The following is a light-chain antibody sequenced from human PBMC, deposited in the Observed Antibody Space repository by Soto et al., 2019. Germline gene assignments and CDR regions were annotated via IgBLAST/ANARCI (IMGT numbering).Light chain of an antibody. Sequence: QSALTQPPSASGSPGQSVAISCTGTSSDVGGYNYVSWYQQHPGKAPKLMIYEVSKRPSGVPDRFSGSKSGNTASLTVSGLQAEDEADYYCSSYAGTNAGVFGTVTKLTVL. J-gene: IGLJ1*01. CDR2: EVS. CDR3: SSYAGTNAGV. V-gene: IGLV2-8*01. CDR1: SSDVGGYNY.